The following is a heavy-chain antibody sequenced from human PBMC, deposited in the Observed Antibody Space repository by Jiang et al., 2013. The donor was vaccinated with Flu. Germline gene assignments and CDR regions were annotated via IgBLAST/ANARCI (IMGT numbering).Heavy chain of an antibody. V-gene: IGHV3-30*03. J-gene: IGHJ4*02. Sequence: RSLRLSCAASGFSFSDYGMHWVRQAPGKGLEWVAFISYEGSDKYYADSVKGRFTISRDNSKNTLYLQMNSLRAEDTAVYYCARVGGHLAFDNWGQGTLVTVSS. CDR1: GFSFSDYG. CDR2: ISYEGSDK. CDR3: ARVGGHLAFDN. D-gene: IGHD1-26*01.